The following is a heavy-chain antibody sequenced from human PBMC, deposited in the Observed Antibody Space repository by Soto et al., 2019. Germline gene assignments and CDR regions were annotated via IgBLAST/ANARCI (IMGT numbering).Heavy chain of an antibody. CDR1: GGSISSYY. V-gene: IGHV4-59*08. J-gene: IGHJ6*03. CDR2: IYYSGST. D-gene: IGHD2-8*01. CDR3: ARRKLMVYAQYYYYYMDV. Sequence: PSETLSLTCTVSGGSISSYYWSWIRQPPGKGLEWIGYIYYSGSTNYNPSLKSRVTISVDTSKNQFSLKLSSVTAADTAVYYCARRKLMVYAQYYYYYMDVWGKGTTVTVSS.